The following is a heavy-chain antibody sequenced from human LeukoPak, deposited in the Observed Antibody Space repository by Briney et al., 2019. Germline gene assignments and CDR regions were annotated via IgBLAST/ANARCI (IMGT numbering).Heavy chain of an antibody. CDR1: GYTFTSYY. CDR3: ARDPEDIVGASRFDY. V-gene: IGHV1-46*01. D-gene: IGHD1-26*01. J-gene: IGHJ4*02. Sequence: ASVKVSCKASGYTFTSYYMHWVRQAPGQGLEWMGIINPSGGSTSYAQKFQGRVTMTRDMSTSTVYMELSSLRSEDTAVYYCARDPEDIVGASRFDYWGQGTLVTVSS. CDR2: INPSGGST.